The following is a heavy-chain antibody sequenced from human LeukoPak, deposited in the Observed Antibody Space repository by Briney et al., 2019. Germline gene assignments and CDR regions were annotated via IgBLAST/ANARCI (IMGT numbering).Heavy chain of an antibody. Sequence: SETLSLTCAVYGGSFSGYYWSWIRQPPGKGLEWIGEINPSGSTNYNPSLKSRVTISVDTSKNQFSLKLSSVTAAATAVYYCARGSRILRYFDWLRKYYYMHVWGEGTTVTVSS. CDR3: ARGSRILRYFDWLRKYYYMHV. V-gene: IGHV4-34*01. D-gene: IGHD3-9*01. J-gene: IGHJ6*03. CDR1: GGSFSGYY. CDR2: INPSGST.